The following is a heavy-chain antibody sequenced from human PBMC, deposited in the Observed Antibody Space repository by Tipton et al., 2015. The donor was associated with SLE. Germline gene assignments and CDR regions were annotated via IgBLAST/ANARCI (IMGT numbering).Heavy chain of an antibody. CDR3: VRRRATVINRIYFFDH. V-gene: IGHV4-34*01. Sequence: TLSLTCAVRGGSFSDYFWSWIRQSPGKGLEWIGEINDSGTTHYNPALKSRITMSVDTSKSEFSLKLSSVTAADTAVYYCVRRRATVINRIYFFDHWGQGAPVTVSS. CDR2: INDSGTT. CDR1: GGSFSDYF. D-gene: IGHD4-23*01. J-gene: IGHJ4*02.